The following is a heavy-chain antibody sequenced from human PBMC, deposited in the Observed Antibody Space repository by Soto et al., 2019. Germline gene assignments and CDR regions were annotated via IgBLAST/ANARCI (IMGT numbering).Heavy chain of an antibody. CDR3: ARLPFEYYYGMDV. CDR1: GYSFTSYW. D-gene: IGHD3-9*01. J-gene: IGHJ6*02. Sequence: PGESLKISCKGSGYSFTSYWIGWVRQMPGKGLEWMGIIYPGDSDTRYSPSSQGQVIISADKSISTAYLQWSSLKASDTAMYYCARLPFEYYYGMDVWGQGTTVTVSS. V-gene: IGHV5-51*01. CDR2: IYPGDSDT.